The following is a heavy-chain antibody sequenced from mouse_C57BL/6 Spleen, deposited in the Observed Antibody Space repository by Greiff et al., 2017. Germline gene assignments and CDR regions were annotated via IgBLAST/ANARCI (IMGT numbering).Heavy chain of an antibody. CDR1: GYTFTSYW. Sequence: QVQLKQPGAELVKPGASVKLSCKASGYTFTSYWMHWVKQRPGRGLEWIGRIDPNSGGTKYNEKFKSKATLTVDKPSSTAYMQLSSLTSEDSAVYYCARRRDYGAMDYWGQGTSVTVSS. J-gene: IGHJ4*01. CDR2: IDPNSGGT. CDR3: ARRRDYGAMDY. V-gene: IGHV1-72*01.